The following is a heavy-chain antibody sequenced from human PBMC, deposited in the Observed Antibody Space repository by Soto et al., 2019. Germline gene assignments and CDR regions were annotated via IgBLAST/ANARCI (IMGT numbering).Heavy chain of an antibody. CDR2: INAGNGNT. CDR1: GYTFTSYA. V-gene: IGHV1-3*01. D-gene: IGHD5-18*01. Sequence: QVQLVQSGAEVKKPGASVKVSCKASGYTFTSYAMHWVRQAPGQRLEWMGWINAGNGNTKYSQKFQGRVTITRDTTASTAYMEPSSLRSEDTAVYYCAREPGYSYGYNWGQGTLVTVSS. CDR3: AREPGYSYGYN. J-gene: IGHJ4*02.